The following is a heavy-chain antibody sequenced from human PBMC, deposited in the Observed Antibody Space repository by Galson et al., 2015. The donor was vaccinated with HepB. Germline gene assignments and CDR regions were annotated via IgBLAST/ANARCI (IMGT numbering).Heavy chain of an antibody. CDR2: INSDGSST. V-gene: IGHV3-74*01. J-gene: IGHJ5*02. CDR1: GFTFSSYW. Sequence: SLRLSCAASGFTFSSYWMHWVRQAPGKGLVWVSRINSDGSSTSYADSVKGRFTISRDNAKNTLYLQMNSLRAEDTAVYYCAREAAYCGGDCYPNDSNWFDPWGQGTLVTVSS. D-gene: IGHD2-21*02. CDR3: AREAAYCGGDCYPNDSNWFDP.